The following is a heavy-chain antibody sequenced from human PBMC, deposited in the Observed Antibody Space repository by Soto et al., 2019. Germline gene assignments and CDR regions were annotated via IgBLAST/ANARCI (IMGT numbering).Heavy chain of an antibody. Sequence: QLQLQESGPGLVKPSETLSLTCTVSGGSISSSSYYWGWIRPPPGKGLEWIGSIYYSGSTYYNPSLKSRVTISVDTSKNPFSVKLSCVTAADTVVYYCARRADFWSGYYSYGMDVWGQGTTVTVSS. CDR1: GGSISSSSYY. V-gene: IGHV4-39*01. D-gene: IGHD3-3*01. CDR3: ARRADFWSGYYSYGMDV. J-gene: IGHJ6*02. CDR2: IYYSGST.